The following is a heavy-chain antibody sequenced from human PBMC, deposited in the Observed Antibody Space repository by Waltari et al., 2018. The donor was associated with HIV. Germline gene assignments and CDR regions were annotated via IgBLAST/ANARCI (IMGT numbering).Heavy chain of an antibody. CDR3: ARGGWIQLWLFV. CDR1: GYSFTDFY. Sequence: QVHLEQPAAEVKKPGSSVKVSCKASGYSFTDFYIHWVRQTPGQGHEWMGYINPRTGGTNYALKFKDKVTLTTETSISTAYLQLRRLQIDDTATYFCARGGWIQLWLFVWGRGTRVTVSS. CDR2: INPRTGGT. V-gene: IGHV1-2*02. J-gene: IGHJ2*01. D-gene: IGHD5-18*01.